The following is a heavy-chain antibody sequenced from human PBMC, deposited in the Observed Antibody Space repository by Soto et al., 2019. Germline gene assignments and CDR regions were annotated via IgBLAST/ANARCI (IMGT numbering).Heavy chain of an antibody. J-gene: IGHJ4*02. Sequence: EVQLLESGGGFVQPGGSLRLSCAASGLTFSVFALNWVRQAPGKGLEWVSTISGSGGSNTYYADSVRGRFTISRDSSKSTLYLQKNNLRADAAAVYYWADWDTAVVTGWGHWGQGTLVSVSS. CDR3: ADWDTAVVTGWGH. D-gene: IGHD5-18*01. CDR1: GLTFSVFA. CDR2: ISGSGGSNT. V-gene: IGHV3-23*01.